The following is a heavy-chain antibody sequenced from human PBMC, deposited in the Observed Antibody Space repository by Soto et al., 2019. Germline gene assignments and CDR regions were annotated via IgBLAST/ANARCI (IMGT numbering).Heavy chain of an antibody. V-gene: IGHV1-2*02. CDR2: INPNSGGT. D-gene: IGHD6-13*01. Sequence: QVQLVQSGAEVKKPGASVKVSCKASGYTFTGYYMHWVRQAPGQGLEWMGWINPNSGGTNYAQKFQGRVTMTRDMSISTAYMELSRLRSDDTAVYYCAVTGYSSSWYYYYGMDVWGQGTTVTVSS. CDR3: AVTGYSSSWYYYYGMDV. CDR1: GYTFTGYY. J-gene: IGHJ6*02.